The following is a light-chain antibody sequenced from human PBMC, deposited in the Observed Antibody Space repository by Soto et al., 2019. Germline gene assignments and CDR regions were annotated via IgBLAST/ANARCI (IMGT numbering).Light chain of an antibody. CDR2: AAS. CDR1: QDIGND. Sequence: AIQMTQSPSSLSAALGDRVTITCRASQDIGNDLAWYQQRPGKAPKLLIYAASSLQSGVPSRFSGSGSGTDFTLTISSLQRGDFATYYCLQDYNFPLTFGGGTKVEIK. CDR3: LQDYNFPLT. J-gene: IGKJ4*01. V-gene: IGKV1-6*01.